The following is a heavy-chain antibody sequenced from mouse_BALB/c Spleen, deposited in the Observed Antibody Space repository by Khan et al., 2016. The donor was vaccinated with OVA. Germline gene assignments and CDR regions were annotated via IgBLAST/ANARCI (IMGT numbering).Heavy chain of an antibody. J-gene: IGHJ4*01. D-gene: IGHD2-13*01. CDR2: ISSTGST. Sequence: EVQLQESGPGLVKPSQSLSLTCTVTGYSITSDFAWNWIRQFPGNKLEWMGYISSTGSTSYSPSLKSRFSITRDTSKNQFFLHLNSVTTEDTATYCCARSLYYSDSYAMDYWGQGTSVTVSS. CDR1: GYSITSDFA. CDR3: ARSLYYSDSYAMDY. V-gene: IGHV3-2*02.